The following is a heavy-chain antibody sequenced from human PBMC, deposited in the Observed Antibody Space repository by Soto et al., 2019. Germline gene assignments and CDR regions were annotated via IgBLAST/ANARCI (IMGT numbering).Heavy chain of an antibody. D-gene: IGHD6-6*01. V-gene: IGHV3-53*01. Sequence: PGGSLRLSCAASGFTVSSNYMSWVRQAPGKGLEWVSVIYSGGSTYYADSVKGRFTISRDNSKNTLYLQMNSLRAEDTAVYYCARGMVWAARRAFDIWGQGTMVTVS. CDR1: GFTVSSNY. CDR2: IYSGGST. J-gene: IGHJ3*02. CDR3: ARGMVWAARRAFDI.